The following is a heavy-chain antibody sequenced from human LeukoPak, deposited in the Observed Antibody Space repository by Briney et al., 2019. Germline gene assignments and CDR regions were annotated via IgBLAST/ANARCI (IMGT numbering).Heavy chain of an antibody. CDR3: AKDKDLGELSLGSFFDY. J-gene: IGHJ4*02. CDR2: ISSNGGST. D-gene: IGHD3-16*02. V-gene: IGHV3-64*01. Sequence: GGSLRLSCAASGFTFSSYAMHWVRQAPGKGLEYVSAISSNGGSTYYANSVKGRFTISRDNSKNTLYLQMGSLRAEDTAVYYCAKDKDLGELSLGSFFDYWGQGTLVTVSS. CDR1: GFTFSSYA.